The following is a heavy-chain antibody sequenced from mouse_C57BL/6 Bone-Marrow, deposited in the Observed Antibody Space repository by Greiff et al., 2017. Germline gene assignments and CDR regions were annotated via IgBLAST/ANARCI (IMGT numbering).Heavy chain of an antibody. V-gene: IGHV1-39*01. CDR2: INPNYGTT. CDR3: ARPQGLIYAMDY. Sequence: EVQLQQSGPELVKPGASVKISCKASGYSFTDYNMNWVKQSNGKSLEWIGVINPNYGTTSYNQKFKGKATLTVAQSYSPAYMQLNSLTSADSAVYYCARPQGLIYAMDYWGQGTTVTVSS. J-gene: IGHJ4*01. CDR1: GYSFTDYN.